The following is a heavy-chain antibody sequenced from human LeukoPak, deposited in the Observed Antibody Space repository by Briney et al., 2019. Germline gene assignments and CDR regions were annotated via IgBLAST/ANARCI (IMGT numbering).Heavy chain of an antibody. CDR2: FDPEDGET. Sequence: ASVKVSCKVSGYTLTELSMHWVRQAPGKGLEWMGGFDPEDGETIYAQKFQGRVTMTRDTSTSTVYMELSSLRSEDTAVYYCARQWLVFDYRGQGTLVTVSS. CDR1: GYTLTELS. J-gene: IGHJ4*02. D-gene: IGHD6-19*01. V-gene: IGHV1-24*01. CDR3: ARQWLVFDY.